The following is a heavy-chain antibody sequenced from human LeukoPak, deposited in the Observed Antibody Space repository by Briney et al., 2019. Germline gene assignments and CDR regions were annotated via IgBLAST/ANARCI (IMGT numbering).Heavy chain of an antibody. CDR1: GYSISSGYY. Sequence: SETLSLTCAVSGYSISSGYYWGWIRQSPGKGLEWIGSISHGGSAYYTPSLRSRVTMSVDTSKNQFFLKLSSVTAADTAVYYCARGRVVVVAATNWFDPWGQGTLVTVSS. V-gene: IGHV4-38-2*01. J-gene: IGHJ5*02. D-gene: IGHD2-15*01. CDR2: ISHGGSA. CDR3: ARGRVVVVAATNWFDP.